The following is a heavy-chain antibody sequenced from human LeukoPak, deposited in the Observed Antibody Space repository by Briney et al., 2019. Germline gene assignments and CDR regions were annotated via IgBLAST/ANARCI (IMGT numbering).Heavy chain of an antibody. CDR2: VKSKTDGGTT. J-gene: IGHJ4*02. V-gene: IGHV3-15*01. D-gene: IGHD2-2*01. Sequence: GGSLRLSCAASGFTFTKAWMSWVRQAPGKGLEWVGRVKSKTDGGTTDYAAPVKGRFTTSRDDSKNTLYLQMNSLRAEDTAVYYCAKENEYQLTYYFDYWGQGTLVTVSS. CDR1: GFTFTKAW. CDR3: AKENEYQLTYYFDY.